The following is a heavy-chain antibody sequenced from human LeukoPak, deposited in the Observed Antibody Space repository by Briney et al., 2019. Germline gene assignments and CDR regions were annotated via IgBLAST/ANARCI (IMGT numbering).Heavy chain of an antibody. J-gene: IGHJ5*02. CDR1: GSSMRSYY. D-gene: IGHD1-14*01. V-gene: IGHV4-59*01. CDR2: FYDSGST. CDR3: ARGMLVNHSFDA. Sequence: SETLSLTCTVSGSSMRSYYWSWIRQPPGKGLEWIGYFYDSGSTNYNPSLQSRVTISVDMSKNQYSLKLSSVTAADTAVYYCARGMLVNHSFDAWGQGTLVTVSS.